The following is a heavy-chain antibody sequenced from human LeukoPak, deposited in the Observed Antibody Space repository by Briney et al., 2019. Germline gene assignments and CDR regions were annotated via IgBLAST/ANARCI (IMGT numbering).Heavy chain of an antibody. D-gene: IGHD1-26*01. CDR1: GYTFTSYD. Sequence: ASVKVSCKASGYTFTSYDINWVRQAPGQGLEWMGWISAYNGNTNYAQKLQGRVTMTTDTSTSTAYMELRSLRSDDTAVYYCARAGPSGSYWGIDYWGQGTLVTVSS. CDR3: ARAGPSGSYWGIDY. V-gene: IGHV1-18*01. CDR2: ISAYNGNT. J-gene: IGHJ4*02.